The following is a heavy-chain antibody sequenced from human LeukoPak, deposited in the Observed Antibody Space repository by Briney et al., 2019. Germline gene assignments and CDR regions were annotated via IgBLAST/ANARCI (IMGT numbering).Heavy chain of an antibody. Sequence: GGSLRLSCAGSGFTFINYGMIWVRQAPGKGLEWVSSISSGGDDIYYSDLVKGRFTISRDSAKNSLFLQMSNLRADDTAVYYCATKQWLNSWGQGTRVIVSS. D-gene: IGHD6-19*01. CDR2: ISSGGDDI. CDR3: ATKQWLNS. CDR1: GFTFINYG. V-gene: IGHV3-21*01. J-gene: IGHJ4*02.